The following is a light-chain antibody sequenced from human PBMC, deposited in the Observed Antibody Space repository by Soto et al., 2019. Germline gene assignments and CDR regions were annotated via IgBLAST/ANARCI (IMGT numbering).Light chain of an antibody. J-gene: IGKJ2*01. CDR3: QRGGT. V-gene: IGKV3-11*01. CDR2: DVS. Sequence: ELVLTQSPATLSLSPGERATLACRASLSLRGSLAWYQQKPGQAPRLLIYDVSDRAAGIPARFSGSGSGTDFPLPSPSLESKDFPVYYCQRGGTFGQGTKV. CDR1: LSLRGS.